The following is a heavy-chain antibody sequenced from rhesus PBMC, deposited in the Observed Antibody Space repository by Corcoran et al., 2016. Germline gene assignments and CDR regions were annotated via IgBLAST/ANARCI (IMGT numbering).Heavy chain of an antibody. V-gene: IGHV4-169*02. D-gene: IGHD4-4*01. J-gene: IGHJ4*01. CDR2: IYGSGSST. Sequence: QVQLQESGPGLVKPSETLSVTCAVSGGSISSSYWSWIRQAPGKGLEWIGYIYGSGSSTNYNPSLKSRVTLSVDTSKNQLSLKLSSVTAADTAVYYCASGGYGSYLTTDYFDYWGQGVLVTVSS. CDR1: GGSISSSY. CDR3: ASGGYGSYLTTDYFDY.